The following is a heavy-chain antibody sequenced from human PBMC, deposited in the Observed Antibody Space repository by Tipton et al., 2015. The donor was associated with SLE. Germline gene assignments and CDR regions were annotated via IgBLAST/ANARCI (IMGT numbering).Heavy chain of an antibody. CDR2: IYYSGST. CDR1: GGSISSSSYY. CDR3: ARHAGDYAYFDS. J-gene: IGHJ4*02. V-gene: IGHV4-39*01. Sequence: TLSLTCTVSGGSISSSSYYWGWIRQPPGKGLEWIGSIYYSGSTYYNPSLKSRVTISVDTSKNQFSLKLRSLTAADTAVYYCARHAGDYAYFDSWGQGTLVTVSS. D-gene: IGHD4-17*01.